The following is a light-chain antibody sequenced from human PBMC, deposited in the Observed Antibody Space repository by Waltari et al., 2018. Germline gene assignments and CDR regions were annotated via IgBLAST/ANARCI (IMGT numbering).Light chain of an antibody. Sequence: QSVLTQPPAVSGAPGQRVSIFCAGSSSNIGAAYHVNWYQQLPGTVPKLLIYGSINRPSGVPDRFSGSRSDTSASLAITGLQAEDEADYYCQSYDISLSGWVFGGGTKLTVL. CDR2: GSI. CDR3: QSYDISLSGWV. V-gene: IGLV1-40*01. CDR1: SSNIGAAYH. J-gene: IGLJ3*02.